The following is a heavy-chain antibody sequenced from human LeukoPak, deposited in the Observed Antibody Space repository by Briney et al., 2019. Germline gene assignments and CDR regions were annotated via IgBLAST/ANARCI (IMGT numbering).Heavy chain of an antibody. Sequence: SETLSLTCTVSGGSISSSSYYWGWIRQPPGKGLEWIGSIYYSGSTYYNPSLKSRVTITVDTSKNQFSLKLSSVTAADTAVYYCARDRAVAGTGDYWGQGTLVTVSS. CDR2: IYYSGST. J-gene: IGHJ4*02. CDR1: GGSISSSSYY. D-gene: IGHD6-19*01. V-gene: IGHV4-39*07. CDR3: ARDRAVAGTGDY.